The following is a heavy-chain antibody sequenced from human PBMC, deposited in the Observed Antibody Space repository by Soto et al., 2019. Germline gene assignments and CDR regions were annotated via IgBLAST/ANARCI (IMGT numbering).Heavy chain of an antibody. V-gene: IGHV3-74*01. J-gene: IGHJ6*02. Sequence: EAQLVESGGGLVQLGGPLRLSCAPSGFTFSTYWRHWFRQAPGKGLLWVSRIKMDGTNTNHPDSVKGRFTISRDNAKNTLYLQMNSLRAEDTAVYYCARDWRILGMDVWGQGTTVTVSS. CDR1: GFTFSTYW. CDR2: IKMDGTNT. CDR3: ARDWRILGMDV.